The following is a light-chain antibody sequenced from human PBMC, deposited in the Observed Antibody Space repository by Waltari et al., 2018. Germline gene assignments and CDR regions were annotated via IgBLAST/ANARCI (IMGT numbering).Light chain of an antibody. CDR2: GAS. V-gene: IGKV3-20*01. J-gene: IGKJ2*01. CDR1: QRLSKNY. Sequence: VLTQSPVILSLSPGESATLSCRASQRLSKNYLAWYRQKPGRVPTLLIYGASSRATGIPDRFSGSGSGTDFSLTINRLEPEDFAVYYCQQYGSSVMYTFGQGTKLEIK. CDR3: QQYGSSVMYT.